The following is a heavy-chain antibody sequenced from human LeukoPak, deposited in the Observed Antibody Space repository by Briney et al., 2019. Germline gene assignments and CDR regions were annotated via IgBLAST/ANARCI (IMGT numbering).Heavy chain of an antibody. J-gene: IGHJ4*02. CDR1: GFTFSNYE. CDR3: ARGYSYGYARYFDY. CDR2: IYSGGST. V-gene: IGHV3-66*01. D-gene: IGHD5-18*01. Sequence: GGSLRLSCAASGFTFSNYEMNWVRQAPGKGLEWVSVIYSGGSTYYADSVKGRFTISRDNSKNTLYLQMNSLRAEDTAVYYCARGYSYGYARYFDYWGQGTLVTVSS.